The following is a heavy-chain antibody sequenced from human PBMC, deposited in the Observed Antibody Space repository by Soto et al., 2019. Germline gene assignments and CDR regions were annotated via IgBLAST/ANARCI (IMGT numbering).Heavy chain of an antibody. CDR2: IIPVFGAA. D-gene: IGHD3-22*01. CDR3: ARDPRSGWAHDAFDV. J-gene: IGHJ3*01. Sequence: QVHLVQSGAEVKMPGSSVRVSCASSGGAFSTSDIGWVRQAPGQGLEWMGGIIPVFGAANYAQKFKGRVTITADESTRTAYLERSSINPEGTATYYCARDPRSGWAHDAFDVWGPGTSIIVSS. V-gene: IGHV1-69*01. CDR1: GGAFSTSD.